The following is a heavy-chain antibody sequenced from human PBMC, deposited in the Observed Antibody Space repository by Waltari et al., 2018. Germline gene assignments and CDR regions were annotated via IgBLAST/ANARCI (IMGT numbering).Heavy chain of an antibody. Sequence: QVQLVQSGAEVKKPGASVRVSCKASGYTFTSYYMHCVRQAPGQGLEWMGIINPSGGSTNYAQKFQGRVTMTRDTSTSTVYMELSSLRSEDTAMYYCARLLIYGDYPDYWGQGTLVTVSS. V-gene: IGHV1-46*01. D-gene: IGHD4-17*01. CDR3: ARLLIYGDYPDY. CDR1: GYTFTSYY. CDR2: INPSGGST. J-gene: IGHJ4*02.